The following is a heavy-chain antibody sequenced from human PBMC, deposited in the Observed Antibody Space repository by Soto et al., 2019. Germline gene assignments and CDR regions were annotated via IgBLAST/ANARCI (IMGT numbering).Heavy chain of an antibody. CDR1: GYSFTNYW. CDR3: ARTSAAGKYYYGMDV. CDR2: IYPGDSDT. J-gene: IGHJ6*02. V-gene: IGHV5-51*01. D-gene: IGHD6-13*01. Sequence: KGSGYSFTNYWIGWVRQMPGKGLEWMGIIYPGDSDTRYSPSFQGQVTISADKSISTASLQWSSLKASDTAMYYCARTSAAGKYYYGMDVWAQGTTVXVSS.